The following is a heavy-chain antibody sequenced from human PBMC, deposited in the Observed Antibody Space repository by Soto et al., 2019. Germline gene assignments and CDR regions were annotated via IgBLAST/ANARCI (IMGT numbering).Heavy chain of an antibody. Sequence: EVQLVETGGGLIQPGGSLRLSCAASGFTVSSNYMSWVRQAPGKGLEWVSVIYSGGSTYYADSVKGRFTISRDNSKNTLYHQMNSLRAEDTAVYYCARDSLNGQDYYYYGMDVWGQGTTVTVSS. CDR3: ARDSLNGQDYYYYGMDV. CDR2: IYSGGST. J-gene: IGHJ6*02. CDR1: GFTVSSNY. V-gene: IGHV3-53*02.